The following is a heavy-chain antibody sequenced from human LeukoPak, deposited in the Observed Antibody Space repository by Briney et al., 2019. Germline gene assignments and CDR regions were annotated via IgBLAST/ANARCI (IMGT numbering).Heavy chain of an antibody. D-gene: IGHD1-26*01. CDR3: VSSGTYFAY. V-gene: IGHV3-48*04. Sequence: GGSLRLSCAASGFTFGSTGMNWVRQARGKGLEYISYIGGSTTTIYYADSVKGRFTVSRDNARNSLYLQMNSLRPEDTAVYYCVSSGTYFAYWGQGTLVTVSS. CDR1: GFTFGSTG. J-gene: IGHJ4*02. CDR2: IGGSTTTI.